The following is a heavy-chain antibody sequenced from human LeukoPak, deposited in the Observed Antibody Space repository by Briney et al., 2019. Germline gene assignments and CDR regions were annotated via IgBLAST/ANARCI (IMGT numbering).Heavy chain of an antibody. V-gene: IGHV4-59*01. J-gene: IGHJ4*02. Sequence: SETLSLTCSVSGGSITRYYWNWIRQPPGKGLEWIGYIYYSGSTNYNPSLKSRVTISVDTSKKQFSLKLNSVTAADTAVYYCARLDRSTWSWGQGTLVTDPS. CDR3: ARLDRSTWS. CDR1: GGSITRYY. CDR2: IYYSGST. D-gene: IGHD6-13*01.